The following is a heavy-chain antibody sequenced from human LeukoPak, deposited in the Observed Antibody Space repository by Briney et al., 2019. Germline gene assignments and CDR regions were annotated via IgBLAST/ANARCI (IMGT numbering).Heavy chain of an antibody. J-gene: IGHJ4*02. D-gene: IGHD6-19*01. CDR3: ARAIAVAGTGGDY. Sequence: ASVKVSCKASGYTFTSYAMHWVRQAPGQRLEWMGWINAGNGNTKYSQKFQGRVTITRDTSASTAYMELSSLRSEDTAVYYCARAIAVAGTGGDYWGQGTLVTVSS. CDR1: GYTFTSYA. V-gene: IGHV1-3*01. CDR2: INAGNGNT.